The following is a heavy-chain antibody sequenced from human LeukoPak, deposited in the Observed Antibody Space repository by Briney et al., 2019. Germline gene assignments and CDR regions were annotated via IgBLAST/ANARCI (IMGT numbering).Heavy chain of an antibody. J-gene: IGHJ4*02. CDR3: ARGPLSGGAIQFDY. CDR2: ITPDGRST. Sequence: GGSLRLSCAASGFTFSSYWMHWVRQAPGKGLVWVSRITPDGRSTSHADSVKGRFTISRDNVRNTLHLQMNSLRAEDTAVYYCARGPLSGGAIQFDYWGQGTLVTVSS. D-gene: IGHD2-21*01. V-gene: IGHV3-74*01. CDR1: GFTFSSYW.